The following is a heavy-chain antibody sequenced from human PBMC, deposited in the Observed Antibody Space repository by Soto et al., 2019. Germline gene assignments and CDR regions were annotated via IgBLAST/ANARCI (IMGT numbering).Heavy chain of an antibody. CDR2: IIPIFGTA. J-gene: IGHJ5*02. Sequence: GASVKVSCKASGGTFSSYAISWVRQAPGQGLEWMGGIIPIFGTANYAQKFQGRVTITADESTSTAYMELSSLRSEDTAVYYCARAYLGYCSGGSCYFHWLDPWGQGPLVTVSS. CDR1: GGTFSSYA. CDR3: ARAYLGYCSGGSCYFHWLDP. V-gene: IGHV1-69*13. D-gene: IGHD2-15*01.